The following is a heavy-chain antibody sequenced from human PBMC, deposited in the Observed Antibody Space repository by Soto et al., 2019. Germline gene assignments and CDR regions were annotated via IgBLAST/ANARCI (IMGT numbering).Heavy chain of an antibody. CDR1: GFTFDDYT. Sequence: EVQLVESGGGLVKPGRSRRLSCAASGFTFDDYTMDWVRQAPGKGLEWVAAVSRSSVTTGYADSVKGRFTISRDNAKNSLYLHMNSLRVEDTALYYCVKDGYCSGDSCYPWYFDYWGQGTLVTVSS. V-gene: IGHV3-9*01. J-gene: IGHJ4*02. CDR2: VSRSSVTT. D-gene: IGHD2-15*01. CDR3: VKDGYCSGDSCYPWYFDY.